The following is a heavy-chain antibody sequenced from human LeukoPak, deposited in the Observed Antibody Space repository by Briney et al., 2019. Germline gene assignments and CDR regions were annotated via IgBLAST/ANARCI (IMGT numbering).Heavy chain of an antibody. CDR3: ARGPFYYGSGTYQYFDY. D-gene: IGHD3-10*01. Sequence: PGGSLRLSCAVSGFTFTSYWMTWVRQAPGKGLEWVANIWEDGSEKSYVDSVKGRFTISRDNAKNSLYLQMNSLRAEDTAVYYCARGPFYYGSGTYQYFDYWGQGTLVTVSS. CDR2: IWEDGSEK. V-gene: IGHV3-7*01. CDR1: GFTFTSYW. J-gene: IGHJ4*02.